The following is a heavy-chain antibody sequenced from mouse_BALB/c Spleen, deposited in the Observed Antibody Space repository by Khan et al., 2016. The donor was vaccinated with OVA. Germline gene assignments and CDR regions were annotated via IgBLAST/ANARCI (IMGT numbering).Heavy chain of an antibody. J-gene: IGHJ3*01. Sequence: QSGAELVRPGVSGKISCKGSGYTFTDFTMHWVKQSHAMSLEWIGVISTYYGHATYNQKFKDKATMTVDKSSSTAYMELARLTSEDSAIYYCTRGGGGNRFAYWGQGTLVTVSA. V-gene: IGHV1S137*01. CDR2: ISTYYGHA. CDR1: GYTFTDFT. CDR3: TRGGGGNRFAY.